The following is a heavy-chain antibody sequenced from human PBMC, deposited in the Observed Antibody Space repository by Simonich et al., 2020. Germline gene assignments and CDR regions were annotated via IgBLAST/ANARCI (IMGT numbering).Heavy chain of an antibody. CDR3: ASTLFTASSSFAFDI. CDR1: GGSISSSSYY. CDR2: IYYSGST. D-gene: IGHD6-6*01. J-gene: IGHJ3*02. Sequence: QLQLQESGPGLVKPSETLSLTCTVSGGSISSSSYYWGWIRQPPGKGLEWIGGIYYSGSTYYNRCLKSRVTISVDTSKNQFSLKLSSVTAADTAVYYCASTLFTASSSFAFDIWGQGTMVTVSS. V-gene: IGHV4-39*01.